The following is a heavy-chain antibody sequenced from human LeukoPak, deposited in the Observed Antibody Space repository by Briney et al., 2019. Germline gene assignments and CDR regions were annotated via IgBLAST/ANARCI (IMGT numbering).Heavy chain of an antibody. CDR3: ARLGIAAAGRSFDY. V-gene: IGHV4-34*01. CDR1: GGSFSGYY. J-gene: IGHJ4*02. D-gene: IGHD6-13*01. Sequence: PSETLSLTCAVYGGSFSGYYWSWIRQPPGKGLEWIGEINHSGSTNYNPSLKSRVTISVDTSKNQFSLKLSSVTAADTAVYYCARLGIAAAGRSFDYWGQGTLVTVSS. CDR2: INHSGST.